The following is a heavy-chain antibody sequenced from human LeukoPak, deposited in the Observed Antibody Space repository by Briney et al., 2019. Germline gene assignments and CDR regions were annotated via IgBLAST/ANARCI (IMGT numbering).Heavy chain of an antibody. CDR1: GFTFSQYW. V-gene: IGHV3-23*01. J-gene: IGHJ4*02. D-gene: IGHD3-10*01. CDR3: AKRMIRGVNHDAFDL. CDR2: VSGSGGST. Sequence: GGSLRLSCAASGFTFSQYWMSWVRQAPGKGLEWVSAVSGSGGSTYYADSVKGLFTISRDNSKNTLYLQMNSLRAEDTAVYYCAKRMIRGVNHDAFDLWGQGTLVTVSS.